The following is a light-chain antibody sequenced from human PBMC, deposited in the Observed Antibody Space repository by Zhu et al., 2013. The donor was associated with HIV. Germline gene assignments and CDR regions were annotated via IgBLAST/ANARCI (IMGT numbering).Light chain of an antibody. J-gene: IGKJ2*01. Sequence: EIVLTQSPGTLSLSPGERATLSCRASQSDSSSYLAWYQQKPGQAPRLLIYDASSRATGIPDRFSGSGSGTDFTLTISRLEPEDFAVYYCQQFDSSLHTFGQGTKLEIK. V-gene: IGKV3-20*01. CDR1: QSDSSSY. CDR3: QQFDSSLHT. CDR2: DAS.